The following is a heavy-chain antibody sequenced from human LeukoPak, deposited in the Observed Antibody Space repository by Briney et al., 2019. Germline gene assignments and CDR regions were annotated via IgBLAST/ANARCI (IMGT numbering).Heavy chain of an antibody. J-gene: IGHJ4*02. D-gene: IGHD2-15*01. CDR1: GYTLTELS. CDR3: ATGVVVAAKSGFDY. V-gene: IGHV1-24*01. CDR2: FDPEDGET. Sequence: ASVKVSCKVSGYTLTELSMHWVRQAPGKGLEWMGGFDPEDGETIYAQKFQGRATMTEDTSTDTAYMELSSPRSEDTAVYYCATGVVVAAKSGFDYWGQGTLVTVSS.